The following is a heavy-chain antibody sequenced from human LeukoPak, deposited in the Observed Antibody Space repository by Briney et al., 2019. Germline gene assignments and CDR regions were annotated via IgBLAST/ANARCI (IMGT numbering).Heavy chain of an antibody. Sequence: GGSLRLSCAASGFTFSNAWMSWVRQAPGKGLEWVGRIKSKTDGGTTDYAAPVKGRFTISRDDSKNTLYLQMNSLKTEDTAVYYCTTDRLVVPAAMWSFYYYYMDVWGKGTTVTVSS. V-gene: IGHV3-15*01. CDR1: GFTFSNAW. D-gene: IGHD2-2*01. J-gene: IGHJ6*03. CDR2: IKSKTDGGTT. CDR3: TTDRLVVPAAMWSFYYYYMDV.